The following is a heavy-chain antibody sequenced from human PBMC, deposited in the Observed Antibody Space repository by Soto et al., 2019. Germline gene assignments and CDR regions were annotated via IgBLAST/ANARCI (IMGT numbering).Heavy chain of an antibody. D-gene: IGHD4-17*01. CDR1: GFTFDDYD. J-gene: IGHJ4*02. V-gene: IGHV3-20*04. CDR3: ARAARYGDYQRHFDY. Sequence: EVHLVESGGSVVRPGGSLRLSCAASGFTFDDYDLSWVRQGPGKGLEWVSHITWNGDSTTYAESVRGRFTISRDNAKNSLSLQMNSLRAEDTALYYCARAARYGDYQRHFDYWGQGTLVTVSS. CDR2: ITWNGDST.